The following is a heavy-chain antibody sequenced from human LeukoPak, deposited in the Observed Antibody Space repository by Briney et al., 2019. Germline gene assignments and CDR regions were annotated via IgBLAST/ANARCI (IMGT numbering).Heavy chain of an antibody. V-gene: IGHV4-59*01. CDR3: ARTAYARFFDL. CDR1: GDPINSYY. J-gene: IGHJ2*01. D-gene: IGHD2-21*01. CDR2: IYYSGGT. Sequence: SETLSLTCTVSGDPINSYYWSWIPQPPGKGLEWIGHIYYSGGTNYNPSLKSRVTISIDTSKNQFSLKLSSVTAADTAVYYCARTAYARFFDLWGRGTLVTVSS.